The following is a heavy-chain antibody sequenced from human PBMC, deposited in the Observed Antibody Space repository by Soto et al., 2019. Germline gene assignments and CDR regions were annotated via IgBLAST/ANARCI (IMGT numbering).Heavy chain of an antibody. J-gene: IGHJ5*02. CDR3: ASHRRAPRFAP. CDR1: GGSISSYY. V-gene: IGHV4-59*08. Sequence: SETLSLTCTVSGGSISSYYWSWIRQPPGKGLEWIGYIYYSGSTNYNPSLKSRVTISVDTSKNQFSLKLSSVTAADTAVYYCASHRRAPRFAPWGQGTLVTVSS. CDR2: IYYSGST. D-gene: IGHD1-26*01.